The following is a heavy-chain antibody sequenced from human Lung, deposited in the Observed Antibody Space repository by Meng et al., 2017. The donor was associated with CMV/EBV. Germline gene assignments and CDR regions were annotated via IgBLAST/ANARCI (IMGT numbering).Heavy chain of an antibody. J-gene: IGHJ4*02. CDR3: VRRFHLTSPAG. CDR1: GASFTSSSYY. CDR2: FYYDGST. Sequence: SETLSLTCTAFGASFTSSSYYWVWIRQPPGKGLEWIGSFYYDGSTYYNPSLKSRVTVFVDTSKNQYSLKVTSVTAADTAMYYCVRRFHLTSPAGWGRGNLVNGSS. D-gene: IGHD1-14*01. V-gene: IGHV4-39*01.